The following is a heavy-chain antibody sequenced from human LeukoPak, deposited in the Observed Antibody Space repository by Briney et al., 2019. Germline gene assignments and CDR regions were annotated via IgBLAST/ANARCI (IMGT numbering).Heavy chain of an antibody. D-gene: IGHD3-22*01. J-gene: IGHJ4*02. CDR1: GFTFSSYW. V-gene: IGHV3-74*01. CDR2: IHSDGSST. CDR3: ARGESGYYYY. Sequence: GGSLRLSCAASGFTFSSYWMHWVRQAPRKGLVWVSRIHSDGSSTSYADSVKGRFTISRDNAKNTLYLQMNSLRAEDTAVYYCARGESGYYYYWGQGTLVTVSS.